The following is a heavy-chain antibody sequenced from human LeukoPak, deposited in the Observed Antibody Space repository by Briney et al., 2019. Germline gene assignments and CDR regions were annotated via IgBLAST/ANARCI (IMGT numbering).Heavy chain of an antibody. V-gene: IGHV3-74*01. CDR2: INSDGSST. D-gene: IGHD1-26*01. CDR3: ARDYYGYYFDY. J-gene: IGHJ4*02. CDR1: GFTFSTYW. Sequence: GGSLRLSCAASGFTFSTYWMHWVRQAAGKGLVWVSRINSDGSSTNYADSVEGRFTISRDNAKNTLYLQMDSLRVEDTAVYYCARDYYGYYFDYWGQGTLVTVSA.